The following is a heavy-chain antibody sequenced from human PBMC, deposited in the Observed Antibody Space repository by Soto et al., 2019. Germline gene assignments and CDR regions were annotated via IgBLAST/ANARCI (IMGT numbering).Heavy chain of an antibody. CDR3: ASEYSSSSRWIPDPDVPRNWFDP. CDR1: GFTFSSYG. Sequence: GGSLRLSCAASGFTFSSYGMHWVRQAPGKGLEWVAVISYDGSNKYYADSVKGRFTISRDNSKNTLYLQMNSLGAEDTAVYYCASEYSSSSRWIPDPDVPRNWFDPWGQGTLVTVSS. J-gene: IGHJ5*02. CDR2: ISYDGSNK. D-gene: IGHD6-6*01. V-gene: IGHV3-30*03.